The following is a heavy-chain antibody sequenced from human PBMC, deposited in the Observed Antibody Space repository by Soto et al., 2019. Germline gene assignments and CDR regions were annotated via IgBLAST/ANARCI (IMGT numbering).Heavy chain of an antibody. V-gene: IGHV3-74*01. J-gene: IGHJ4*02. CDR2: INLDGTTT. D-gene: IGHD3-16*01. Sequence: GGSLRLSCAASGFSFSSYWMHWFRQAPGKGPVWVSQINLDGTTTNYADSVKGRFTISRDNAENTLYLHMNSLRAEDTAVYYCAKDVSWGQSDYWGQGTLGTVSS. CDR1: GFSFSSYW. CDR3: AKDVSWGQSDY.